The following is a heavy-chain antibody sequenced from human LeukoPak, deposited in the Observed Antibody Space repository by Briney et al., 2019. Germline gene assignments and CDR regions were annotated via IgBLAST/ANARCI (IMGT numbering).Heavy chain of an antibody. J-gene: IGHJ4*02. CDR3: ARVAQYGAHPPYFDY. Sequence: GASVKVSCKASGYTFTGYYMHWVRQAPGQGLEWMGWINPNSGGTNYAQKFQGRVTMTRDTSISTAYMELSRLRSDDTAVYYCARVAQYGAHPPYFDYWGQGTLVTVSS. V-gene: IGHV1-2*02. CDR2: INPNSGGT. CDR1: GYTFTGYY. D-gene: IGHD4-17*01.